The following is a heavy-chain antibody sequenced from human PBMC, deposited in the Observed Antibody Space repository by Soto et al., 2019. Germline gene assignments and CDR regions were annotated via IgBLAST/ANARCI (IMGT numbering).Heavy chain of an antibody. CDR2: IYYSGST. CDR1: GGSISSGDYY. J-gene: IGHJ5*02. D-gene: IGHD4-17*01. CDR3: ARGINDYPNWFDP. V-gene: IGHV4-30-4*01. Sequence: KTSETLSLTCTVSGGSISSGDYYWSWIRQPPGKGLEWIGYIYYSGSTYYNPSLKSRVTISVDTSKNQFSLKLSSVTAADTAVYYCARGINDYPNWFDPWGQGTLVTVSS.